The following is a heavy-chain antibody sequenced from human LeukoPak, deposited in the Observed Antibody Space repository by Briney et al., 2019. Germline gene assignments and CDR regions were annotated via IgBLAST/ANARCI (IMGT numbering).Heavy chain of an antibody. Sequence: VASVKVSCKASGYIFTSYDIHWVRQATGQGLEWMGWMNPNSGNTGYAQKFQGRVTITRNTSISTVYMELSRLRSEDTAVYYCAREDYYDSGSNDYWGQGTLVTVSS. J-gene: IGHJ4*02. D-gene: IGHD3-22*01. CDR1: GYIFTSYD. V-gene: IGHV1-8*03. CDR3: AREDYYDSGSNDY. CDR2: MNPNSGNT.